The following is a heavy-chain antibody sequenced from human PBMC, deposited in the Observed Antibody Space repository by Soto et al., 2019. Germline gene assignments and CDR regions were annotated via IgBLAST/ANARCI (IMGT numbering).Heavy chain of an antibody. J-gene: IGHJ6*02. V-gene: IGHV3-30*18. CDR2: ISHDGSNE. CDR3: VKGPGVRGLMVRVKYGMDV. D-gene: IGHD3-10*01. CDR1: GFSFSTYG. Sequence: QVQLVESGGGVIQPGRSLRLSCAASGFSFSTYGMNWVRQAPGKGLEWVAVISHDGSNEYYADSVKGRFAISRDNSKNMLYLQMDSLRPADTAVYYCVKGPGVRGLMVRVKYGMDVGGQGTTVTVSS.